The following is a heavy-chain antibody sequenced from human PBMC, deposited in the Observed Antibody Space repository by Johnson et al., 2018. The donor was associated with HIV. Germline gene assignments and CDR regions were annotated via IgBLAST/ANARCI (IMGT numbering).Heavy chain of an antibody. CDR2: ISSSGTTI. CDR1: GFTFSDYY. Sequence: QVQLVESGGNLVKPGGSLRLSCAASGFTFSDYYMNWIRQAPGKGLQWVSYISSSGTTIYYGDSVKGRFTISRDNAKNSLYLQMSSLRAEDTAVYYCARDLYYDNRGIAFDIWGQGTMVTVSS. J-gene: IGHJ3*02. V-gene: IGHV3-11*04. D-gene: IGHD3-9*01. CDR3: ARDLYYDNRGIAFDI.